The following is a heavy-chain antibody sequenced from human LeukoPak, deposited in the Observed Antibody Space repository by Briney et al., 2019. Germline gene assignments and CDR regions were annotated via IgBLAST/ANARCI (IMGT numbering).Heavy chain of an antibody. CDR1: GFTFRSYA. J-gene: IGHJ4*02. Sequence: GGSLRLSCAASGFTFRSYAMSWVRQAPGKGLEWVSAISGSGGYTYYADSVKGRFTISRDNSKNTLYLQMNSLRAEDTAVYYCARGPSGYHNTGGQGTLVTVSS. V-gene: IGHV3-23*01. CDR3: ARGPSGYHNT. CDR2: ISGSGGYT. D-gene: IGHD5-12*01.